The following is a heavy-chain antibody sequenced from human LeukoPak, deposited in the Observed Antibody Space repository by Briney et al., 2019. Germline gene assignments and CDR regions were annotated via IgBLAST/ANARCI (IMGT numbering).Heavy chain of an antibody. V-gene: IGHV4-59*01. CDR1: GGSISSYY. Sequence: PSETLSLTCTVSGGSISSYYWSWIQQPPGKELEWIGHIYYSGSTNYNPSLKSRVTISVDTSKNQFSLKLSSVTAADTAVYYCARGKSPAAAFDYWGQGTLVTVSS. CDR3: ARGKSPAAAFDY. J-gene: IGHJ4*02. D-gene: IGHD2-2*01. CDR2: IYYSGST.